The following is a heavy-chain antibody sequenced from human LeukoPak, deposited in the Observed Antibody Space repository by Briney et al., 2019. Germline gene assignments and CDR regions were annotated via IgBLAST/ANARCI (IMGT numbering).Heavy chain of an antibody. CDR1: GGTFSSYA. D-gene: IGHD3-10*01. CDR3: ARSGLLWFGELFGARVEDYHYYMDV. CDR2: IIPIFGTA. Sequence: SVKVSCKASGGTFSSYAISWVRQAPGQGLEWMGRIIPIFGTANYAQKFQGRVTITTDESTSTAYMELSSLRSEDTAVYYCARSGLLWFGELFGARVEDYHYYMDVWGKGTTVTVSS. V-gene: IGHV1-69*05. J-gene: IGHJ6*03.